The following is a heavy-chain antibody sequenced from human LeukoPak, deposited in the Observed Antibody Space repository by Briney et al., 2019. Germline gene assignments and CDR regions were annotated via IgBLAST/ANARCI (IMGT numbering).Heavy chain of an antibody. CDR1: GGTFSSYS. CDR2: IIPIHGIA. Sequence: GASVKVSCKASGGTFSSYSISWVRQAPGQGLEWMGRIIPIHGIAYYAQKFQGRVTITADKSTSRAYMELSSLTYEDTAVYYCARGNLYCSSTSCYSGWFDPWGQGTLVTVSS. CDR3: ARGNLYCSSTSCYSGWFDP. V-gene: IGHV1-69*02. J-gene: IGHJ5*02. D-gene: IGHD2-2*01.